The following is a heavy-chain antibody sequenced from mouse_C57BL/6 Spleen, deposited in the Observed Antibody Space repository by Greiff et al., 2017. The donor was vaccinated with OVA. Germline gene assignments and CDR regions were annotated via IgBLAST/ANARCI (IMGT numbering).Heavy chain of an antibody. D-gene: IGHD2-5*01. J-gene: IGHJ4*01. V-gene: IGHV1-7*01. CDR2: INPSSGYT. CDR3: SYYSNSYAMDY. CDR1: GYTFTSYW. Sequence: VQLQQSGAELAKPGASVKLSCKASGYTFTSYWMHWVKQRPGQGLEWIGYINPSSGYTKYNQKFKDQATLTADKSSSTAYMQLSSLTYDDSAVYYCSYYSNSYAMDYWGQGTSVTVSS.